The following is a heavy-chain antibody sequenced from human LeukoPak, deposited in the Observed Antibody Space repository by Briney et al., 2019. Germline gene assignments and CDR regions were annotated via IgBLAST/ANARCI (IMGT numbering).Heavy chain of an antibody. CDR1: GFTFSSYAM. V-gene: IGHV4-4*02. CDR2: IYHSGST. D-gene: IGHD3-22*01. CDR3: ARDDYYDSSGYYPRSFDI. J-gene: IGHJ3*02. Sequence: GSLRLSCAASGFTFSSYAMSWVRQPPGKGLEWIGEIYHSGSTNYNPSLKSRVTISVDKSKNQFSLKLSSVTAADTAVYYCARDDYYDSSGYYPRSFDIWGQGTMVTVSS.